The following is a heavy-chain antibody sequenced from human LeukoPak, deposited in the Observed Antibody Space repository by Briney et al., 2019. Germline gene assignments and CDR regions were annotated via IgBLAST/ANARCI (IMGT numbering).Heavy chain of an antibody. D-gene: IGHD3-16*01. CDR3: ARDVSQVEELGFVDV. CDR1: GGSISSYY. V-gene: IGHV4-59*01. J-gene: IGHJ6*02. Sequence: SETLSLTCIVSGGSISSYYWSWIRQPPGKGLEWIGYIYYSGSTNYNPSLKSRVTISVDTSKNQFSLKLSSVTAADTAVYYCARDVSQVEELGFVDVWGQGTTVTVSS. CDR2: IYYSGST.